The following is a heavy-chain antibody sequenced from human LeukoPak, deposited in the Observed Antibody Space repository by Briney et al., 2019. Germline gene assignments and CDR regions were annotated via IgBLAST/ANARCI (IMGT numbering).Heavy chain of an antibody. Sequence: SVKVSCKASGYTFTSYGISWVRQAPGQGLEWMGWISAYNGNTNYAQKLQGRVTMTIDTSTSTAYMELRSLRSDDTAVYYCARGTQYYYDSSGYPGGYWGQGTLVTVSS. J-gene: IGHJ4*02. CDR3: ARGTQYYYDSSGYPGGY. V-gene: IGHV1-18*01. D-gene: IGHD3-22*01. CDR2: ISAYNGNT. CDR1: GYTFTSYG.